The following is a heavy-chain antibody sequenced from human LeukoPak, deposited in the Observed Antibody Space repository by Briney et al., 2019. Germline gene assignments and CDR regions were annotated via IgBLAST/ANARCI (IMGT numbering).Heavy chain of an antibody. D-gene: IGHD5-18*01. CDR1: GFTFSSYE. J-gene: IGHJ4*02. CDR3: ARDQGKRSHGQLDY. CDR2: ISHSGGNV. V-gene: IGHV3-48*03. Sequence: GGSLRLSCAASGFTFSSYEMTWVRQAPGKGLEYISYISHSGGNVYYADSVKGRFTISRDNAKNSVYLQMDSLRAEDTAVYYCARDQGKRSHGQLDYWGQGSLVTVSA.